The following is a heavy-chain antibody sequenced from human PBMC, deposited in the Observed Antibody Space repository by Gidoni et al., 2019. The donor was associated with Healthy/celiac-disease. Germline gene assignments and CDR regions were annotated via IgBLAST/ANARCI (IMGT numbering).Heavy chain of an antibody. V-gene: IGHV3-21*01. CDR1: GFTFSSYS. CDR3: ARVATLELLSFLDY. D-gene: IGHD1-26*01. CDR2: ISSSSSYI. Sequence: EVQLVESGGGLVKPGGSLRISCAASGFTFSSYSMNWVRQAPGKGLEWVSSISSSSSYIYYADAVKGRFTISRDNAKNSLYLQMNSLRAEDTAVYYCARVATLELLSFLDYWGQGTLVTVSS. J-gene: IGHJ4*02.